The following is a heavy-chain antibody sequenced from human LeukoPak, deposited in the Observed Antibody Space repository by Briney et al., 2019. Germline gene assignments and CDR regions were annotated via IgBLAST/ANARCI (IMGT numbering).Heavy chain of an antibody. J-gene: IGHJ4*02. Sequence: SQTLSLTCAISGDSVSSNNAACNWIRQSPSRGLEWLGRTYYRSKWFNDYAESVKSRITINSDTPRNQFSLHLNSVTPEDTAVYYCARGFWDCVSTTSCTAKASDYWGQGTLVTVSS. D-gene: IGHD2-2*01. CDR2: TYYRSKWFN. CDR3: ARGFWDCVSTTSCTAKASDY. V-gene: IGHV6-1*01. CDR1: GDSVSSNNAA.